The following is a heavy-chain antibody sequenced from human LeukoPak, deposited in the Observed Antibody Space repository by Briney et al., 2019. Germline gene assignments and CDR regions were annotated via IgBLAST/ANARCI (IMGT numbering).Heavy chain of an antibody. V-gene: IGHV3-48*04. CDR3: AKVIRGGYGMDV. CDR2: ISSSGSTI. Sequence: PGGSLRLSCAASGFTFSSYWMHWVRQAPGKGLVWVSYISSSGSTIYYADSVKGRFTISRDNAKNSLYLQMNSLRAEDTAVYYCAKVIRGGYGMDVWGQGTTVTVSS. J-gene: IGHJ6*02. D-gene: IGHD3-10*01. CDR1: GFTFSSYW.